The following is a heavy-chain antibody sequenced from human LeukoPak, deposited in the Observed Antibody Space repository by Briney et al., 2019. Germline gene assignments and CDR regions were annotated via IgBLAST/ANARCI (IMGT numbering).Heavy chain of an antibody. CDR2: IYSGGST. D-gene: IGHD3/OR15-3a*01. V-gene: IGHV3-53*01. J-gene: IGHJ4*02. CDR1: GFTVSSNY. CDR3: ARDQFAFGLFDY. Sequence: GGSLRLSCAASGFTVSSNYMSWVRQAPGTGLELVSVIYSGGSTYYADSVNGRFTISRDSSKNTLYLQMNSLRAEDTAVYYCARDQFAFGLFDYWGQGTLVTVSS.